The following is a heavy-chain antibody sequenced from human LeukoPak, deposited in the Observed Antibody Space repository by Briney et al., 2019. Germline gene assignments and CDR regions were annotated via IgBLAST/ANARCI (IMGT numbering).Heavy chain of an antibody. D-gene: IGHD6-6*01. CDR3: ARALIAARPDSLFDY. CDR2: ISDNGGST. J-gene: IGHJ4*02. V-gene: IGHV3-64*01. CDR1: GFTFSSYA. Sequence: GGSLRLSCAASGFTFSSYAMHWVRQAPGKGLEYVSTISDNGGSTFYANSVKGRFTISRDNSKNTLYLRMGSLRPEDMAVYYCARALIAARPDSLFDYWGQGTLVTVSS.